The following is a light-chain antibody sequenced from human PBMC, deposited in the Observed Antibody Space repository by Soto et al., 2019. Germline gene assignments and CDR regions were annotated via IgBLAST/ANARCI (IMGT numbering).Light chain of an antibody. J-gene: IGKJ1*01. CDR1: QSLVYRDGNAY. V-gene: IGKV2-30*01. Sequence: DVVMTQSPLSLPVTLGQPASISCRSSQSLVYRDGNAYLNWFQQRPGQSPRRLIYKASNRDSGVPDRFSGSGSGTYFPLQINRVEAEDVGVYYCVQGTHWPPTCGRGTRVEIK. CDR3: VQGTHWPPT. CDR2: KAS.